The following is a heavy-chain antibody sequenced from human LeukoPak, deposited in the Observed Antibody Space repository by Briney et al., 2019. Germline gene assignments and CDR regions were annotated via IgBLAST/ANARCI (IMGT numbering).Heavy chain of an antibody. CDR2: IKQDGSEK. Sequence: GGSLRLSCAASEFIFSGYWMNWVRQAPGKGLEWVANIKQDGSEKQYVDSVRGRFTILRDNAKNSLYLQMNSLRVEDTAVYYCARDGFVGAADYWGQGTLVTVSS. J-gene: IGHJ4*02. D-gene: IGHD6-13*01. CDR1: EFIFSGYW. CDR3: ARDGFVGAADY. V-gene: IGHV3-7*01.